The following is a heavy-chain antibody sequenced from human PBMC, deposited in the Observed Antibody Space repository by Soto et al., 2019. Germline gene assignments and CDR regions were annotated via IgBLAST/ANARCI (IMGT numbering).Heavy chain of an antibody. D-gene: IGHD5-12*01. J-gene: IGHJ4*02. CDR2: IYYSGST. CDR3: ARHGVRHGYNSVDY. CDR1: RGSIISYY. Sequence: QVQLQESGPGLVKPSETLSLTCTVSRGSIISYYWSWIRQPPGKGLEWIGYIYYSGSTNYYPSLRSRVSISVDPSKNQFSLKLSSVTAADTAVYYCARHGVRHGYNSVDYWGQGTLVTVSS. V-gene: IGHV4-59*08.